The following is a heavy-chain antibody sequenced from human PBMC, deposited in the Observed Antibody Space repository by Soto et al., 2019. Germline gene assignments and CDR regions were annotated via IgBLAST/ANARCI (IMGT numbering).Heavy chain of an antibody. Sequence: QDQLVQSGVEVKKPRASVKVSCKASGYSFTNYGITWVRQAPGQGFEWLGWISAYNGNTNYAQKFQGRVTLTTDASTSTAYVELRSLRSDDTAVYYCARDRGVAPPVAGNTHYYYYMDVWGKGTTVTVSS. CDR1: GYSFTNYG. CDR2: ISAYNGNT. J-gene: IGHJ6*03. D-gene: IGHD6-19*01. V-gene: IGHV1-18*01. CDR3: ARDRGVAPPVAGNTHYYYYMDV.